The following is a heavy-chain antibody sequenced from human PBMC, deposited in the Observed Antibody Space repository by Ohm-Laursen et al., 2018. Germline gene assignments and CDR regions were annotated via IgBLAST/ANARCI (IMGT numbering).Heavy chain of an antibody. CDR2: ISYDGNNK. D-gene: IGHD3-22*01. CDR1: GFTFSRYG. J-gene: IGHJ4*02. CDR3: AKESYDNSGTFDY. Sequence: SLRLSCAASGFTFSRYGMHWVRQAPGKGLEWVAFISYDGNNKYHAESVEGRFTISRDNSKNTLYLQMNSLIPEDTSVYYCAKESYDNSGTFDYWGQGTLVTVSS. V-gene: IGHV3-30*18.